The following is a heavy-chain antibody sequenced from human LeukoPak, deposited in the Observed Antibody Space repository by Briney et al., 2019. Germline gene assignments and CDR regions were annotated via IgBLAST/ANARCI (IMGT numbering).Heavy chain of an antibody. D-gene: IGHD3-22*01. CDR2: MNPNSGNT. CDR1: GGTFSSYA. Sequence: ASVKVSCKASGGTFSSYAISWVRQAPGQGLEWMGWMNPNSGNTDYAQKFQGRVTMTRNTSISTAYMELSSLRSEDTAVYYCAREGHYYDSSGYSDYWGQGTLVTVSS. CDR3: AREGHYYDSSGYSDY. V-gene: IGHV1-8*02. J-gene: IGHJ4*02.